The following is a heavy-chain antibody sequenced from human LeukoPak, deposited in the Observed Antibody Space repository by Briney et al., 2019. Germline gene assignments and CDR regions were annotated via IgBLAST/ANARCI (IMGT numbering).Heavy chain of an antibody. V-gene: IGHV1-69*04. CDR1: GYTFTSYA. J-gene: IGHJ4*02. D-gene: IGHD3-10*01. CDR3: ARGQSYYYGSGSYSPFDY. Sequence: SVKVSCKASGYTFTSYAISWVRQAPGQGLEWMGRIIPILGIANYAQKFQGRVTITADKSTSTAYMELSSLRSEDTAVYYCARGQSYYYGSGSYSPFDYWGQGTLVTVSS. CDR2: IIPILGIA.